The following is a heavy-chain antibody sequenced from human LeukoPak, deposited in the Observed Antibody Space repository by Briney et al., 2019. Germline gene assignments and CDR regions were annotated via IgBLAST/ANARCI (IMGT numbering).Heavy chain of an antibody. CDR1: GGSISSGDYY. D-gene: IGHD3-22*01. Sequence: SETLSLTCTVSGGSISSGDYYWSWIRQPPGKGLEWIGYIYYSGSAYYNPSLKSRVTISVDTSKNQFSLKLSSVTAADTAVYYCARGAYYYDHYYFHYWGQGTLVTVSS. J-gene: IGHJ4*02. V-gene: IGHV4-30-4*08. CDR3: ARGAYYYDHYYFHY. CDR2: IYYSGSA.